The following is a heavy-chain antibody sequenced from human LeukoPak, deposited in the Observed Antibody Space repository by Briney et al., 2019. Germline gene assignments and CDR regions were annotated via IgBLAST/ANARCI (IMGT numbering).Heavy chain of an antibody. J-gene: IGHJ4*02. D-gene: IGHD6-19*01. CDR1: GYIFTSYW. Sequence: GESLKISCKGSGYIFTSYWIGWARQLPGKGLEWMGIIYPGDSDTRYSPSFQGQVTISADKSISTAYLQWSSLKASDTAMYYCARQVAVAGTGYWGQGTLVTVSP. V-gene: IGHV5-51*01. CDR3: ARQVAVAGTGY. CDR2: IYPGDSDT.